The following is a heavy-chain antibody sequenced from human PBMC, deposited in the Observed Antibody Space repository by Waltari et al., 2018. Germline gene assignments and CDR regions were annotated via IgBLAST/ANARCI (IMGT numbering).Heavy chain of an antibody. CDR3: ARLRGDHCSGGSCEDY. D-gene: IGHD2-15*01. Sequence: QLQLQESGPGLVKPSATLSLTCAVSGGAMGRNSSYWAWIRQPPGKGLAWIGISLYTATTYSCPALKRRLAMSVDIFESQFSLKLASVTTADAAVYYCARLRGDHCSGGSCEDYWGPGTLVTVSS. V-gene: IGHV4-39*01. CDR1: GGAMGRNSSY. J-gene: IGHJ4*02. CDR2: SLYTATT.